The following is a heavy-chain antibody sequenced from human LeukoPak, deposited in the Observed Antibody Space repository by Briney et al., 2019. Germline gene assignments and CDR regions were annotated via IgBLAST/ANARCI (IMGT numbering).Heavy chain of an antibody. CDR3: ARGGTIFPALVWFDP. D-gene: IGHD3-3*01. J-gene: IGHJ5*02. V-gene: IGHV5-51*01. Sequence: GESLKISCKGSGYSFTSYWIGWVRQMPGRGLEWMGIIYPGGSDTRYSPSFQGQVTISADKSISTAYLQWSSLKASDTAMYYCARGGTIFPALVWFDPWGQGTLVTVSS. CDR1: GYSFTSYW. CDR2: IYPGGSDT.